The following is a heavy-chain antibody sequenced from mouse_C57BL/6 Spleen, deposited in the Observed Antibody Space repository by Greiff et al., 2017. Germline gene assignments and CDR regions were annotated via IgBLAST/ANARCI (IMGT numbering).Heavy chain of an antibody. V-gene: IGHV3-6*01. CDR3: ARERTGFDY. D-gene: IGHD4-1*01. J-gene: IGHJ2*01. CDR2: ISYDGSN. CDR1: GYSITSGYY. Sequence: EESGPGLVKPSQSLSLTCSFTGYSITSGYYWNWIRQFPGNKLEWMGYISYDGSNNYNPSLKNRISLTRDTSKNQFFLKLNSVTPEDTATYYCARERTGFDYWGQGTTLTVSS.